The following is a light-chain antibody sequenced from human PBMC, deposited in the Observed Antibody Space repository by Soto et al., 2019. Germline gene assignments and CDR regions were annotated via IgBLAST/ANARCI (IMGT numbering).Light chain of an antibody. CDR2: AAS. Sequence: DIQMTQSPSTLSASVGDRVTITCRASQSISSWLAWYQQKPGKAPNLLIYAASSLHSGVPSRFSGSGSGTDFTLSISSLQPEDFATYFCQQSYSTPPTFGTGTKVDIK. V-gene: IGKV1-39*01. CDR1: QSISSW. J-gene: IGKJ3*01. CDR3: QQSYSTPPT.